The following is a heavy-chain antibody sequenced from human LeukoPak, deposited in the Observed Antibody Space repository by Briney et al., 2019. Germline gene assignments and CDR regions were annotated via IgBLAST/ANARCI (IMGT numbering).Heavy chain of an antibody. CDR3: ARVIGKVRGVSYYYGMDV. CDR2: IYNGGTT. CDR1: GFTVSTNY. Sequence: GGSLRLSCAASGFTVSTNYMSWVRQAPGRGLEWVSVIYNGGTTHYADSVKGRFTISRDHSQNTLYLQMNSLRAEDTAVYYCARVIGKVRGVSYYYGMDVWGQGTTVTVSS. V-gene: IGHV3-66*01. J-gene: IGHJ6*02. D-gene: IGHD3-10*01.